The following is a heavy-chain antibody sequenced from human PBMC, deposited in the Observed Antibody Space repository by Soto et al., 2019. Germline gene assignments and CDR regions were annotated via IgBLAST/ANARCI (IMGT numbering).Heavy chain of an antibody. CDR2: ISSSSSYI. J-gene: IGHJ4*02. CDR1: GFSFSIYS. Sequence: EVQLVESGGGLVKPGGSLRLSCAASGFSFSIYSMNWVRQAPGKGLEWVSSISSSSSYISYTDSVKGRFTISRDNAKYSLYLQMSSLRAEDTAVYYCARDTRPMVRGVPPLGSYYFDYWGQGSLVTVSS. D-gene: IGHD3-10*01. CDR3: ARDTRPMVRGVPPLGSYYFDY. V-gene: IGHV3-21*01.